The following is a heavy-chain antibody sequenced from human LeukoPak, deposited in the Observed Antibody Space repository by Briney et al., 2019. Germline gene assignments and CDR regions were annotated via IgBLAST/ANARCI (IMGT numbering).Heavy chain of an antibody. CDR2: ISSSGSTI. J-gene: IGHJ4*02. Sequence: LGGSLRLSCAASGFTFSDYYMSWIRQAPGKGLEWVSYISSSGSTIYYADSVKGRFTISRDNAKNSLYLQMNSLRAEDTAVYYCARDYSNYEEVGNFDYWGQGTLVTVSS. CDR3: ARDYSNYEEVGNFDY. CDR1: GFTFSDYY. V-gene: IGHV3-11*04. D-gene: IGHD4-11*01.